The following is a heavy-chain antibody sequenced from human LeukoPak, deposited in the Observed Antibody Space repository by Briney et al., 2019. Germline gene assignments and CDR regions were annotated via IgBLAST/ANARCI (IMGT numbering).Heavy chain of an antibody. D-gene: IGHD3-22*01. J-gene: IGHJ5*02. CDR1: GGSISSYY. CDR2: IYYSEST. Sequence: SETLSLTCTVSGGSISSYYWSWIRQPPGKGLEWIGYIYYSESTNYNPSLKSRVTISVDTSKNQFSLKLSSVTAADTAVYYCARAYYYDSSGSHNWFDPWGQGTLVTVSS. CDR3: ARAYYYDSSGSHNWFDP. V-gene: IGHV4-59*01.